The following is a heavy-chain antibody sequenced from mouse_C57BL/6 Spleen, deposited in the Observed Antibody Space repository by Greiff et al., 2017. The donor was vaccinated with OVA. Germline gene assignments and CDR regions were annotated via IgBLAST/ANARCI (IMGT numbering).Heavy chain of an antibody. Sequence: EVQLVESGGGLVQPGGSLKLSCAASGFTFSDYYMYWVRQTPEKRLEWVAYISNGGGSTYYPDTVKGRFTSSRDNAKNTLYLQMSRLKSEDTAMYYCARLGSSGLYYYAMDYWGQGTSVTVSS. CDR1: GFTFSDYY. J-gene: IGHJ4*01. D-gene: IGHD3-2*02. CDR3: ARLGSSGLYYYAMDY. V-gene: IGHV5-12*01. CDR2: ISNGGGST.